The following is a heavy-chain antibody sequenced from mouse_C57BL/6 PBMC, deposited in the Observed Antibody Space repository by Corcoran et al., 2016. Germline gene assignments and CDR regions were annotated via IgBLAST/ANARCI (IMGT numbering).Heavy chain of an antibody. CDR3: ARGLDDYDGNGYFDV. Sequence: EVQLQQSGPVLVKPGASVKMSCKASGYTFTDYYMNWVKQSHGKSLEWIGVINPYNGGTSYNQKFKGKATLTVDKSSSTAYMELNSLTSEDSAVYYCARGLDDYDGNGYFDVWGTGTTVTVSS. D-gene: IGHD2-4*01. V-gene: IGHV1-19*01. CDR2: INPYNGGT. J-gene: IGHJ1*03. CDR1: GYTFTDYY.